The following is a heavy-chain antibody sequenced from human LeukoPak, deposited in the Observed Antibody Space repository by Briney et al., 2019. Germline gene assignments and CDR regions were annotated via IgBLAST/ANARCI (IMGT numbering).Heavy chain of an antibody. D-gene: IGHD3-10*01. V-gene: IGHV4-30-4*01. CDR3: ARGRTMVRGAPSHFDY. CDR2: IYYSGST. Sequence: SETLSLTCTVSGGSISSGDYYWSWIRQPPGKGLEWIGYIYYSGSTYYNPSLKSRVTISVDTSKNQFSLKLSSVTAADTAVYYCARGRTMVRGAPSHFDYWGQGTLVTVSS. J-gene: IGHJ4*02. CDR1: GGSISSGDYY.